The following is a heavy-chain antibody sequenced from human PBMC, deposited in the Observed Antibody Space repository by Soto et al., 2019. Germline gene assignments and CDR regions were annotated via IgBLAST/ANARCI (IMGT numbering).Heavy chain of an antibody. D-gene: IGHD2-21*02. Sequence: QVQLQESGPGLVKPSETLSLTCTVSGGSISGYYWSWIRQPPGKGLEWIGYMYNTGSTVDNPSFKSRVTKSVDTSKTHFSLNLNSVTAADTAVYYCARDLWGYCGTDCYPLDVWGQGTTVTVSS. V-gene: IGHV4-59*01. J-gene: IGHJ6*02. CDR1: GGSISGYY. CDR3: ARDLWGYCGTDCYPLDV. CDR2: MYNTGST.